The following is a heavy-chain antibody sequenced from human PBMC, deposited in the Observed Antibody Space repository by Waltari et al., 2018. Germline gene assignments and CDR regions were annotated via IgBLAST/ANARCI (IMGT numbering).Heavy chain of an antibody. CDR2: INPNSGGT. CDR1: GYTFTGYY. CDR3: ARPPTVTTAYFDL. D-gene: IGHD4-17*01. Sequence: QVQLVQSGAEVKKPGASVKVSCKASGYTFTGYYMHWVRQAPGQGLEWMGRINPNSGGTNYAQRFQGRVTMTRDTSISTAYMELSRLRSDDTAVYYCARPPTVTTAYFDLWGRGTLVTVSS. V-gene: IGHV1-2*06. J-gene: IGHJ2*01.